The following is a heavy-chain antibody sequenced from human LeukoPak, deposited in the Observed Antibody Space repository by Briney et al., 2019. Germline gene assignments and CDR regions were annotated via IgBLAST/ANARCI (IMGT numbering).Heavy chain of an antibody. V-gene: IGHV3-48*02. CDR3: ARGIRDSRGYYA. CDR1: GFTFSSYS. CDR2: ISSSSSTI. D-gene: IGHD3-22*01. Sequence: GGSLRLSCAASGFTFSSYSMNWVRQAPGKGLELVSYISSSSSTIYYADSVKGRFTISRDNAKNSLYLQMNSLRDEDTAVCYCARGIRDSRGYYAWGQGTLVTVSS. J-gene: IGHJ4*02.